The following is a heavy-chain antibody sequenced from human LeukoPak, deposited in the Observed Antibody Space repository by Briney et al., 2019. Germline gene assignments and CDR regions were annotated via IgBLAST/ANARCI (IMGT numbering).Heavy chain of an antibody. CDR1: GFTFSAYA. V-gene: IGHV3-23*01. CDR2: ISGSGGVT. J-gene: IGHJ4*02. D-gene: IGHD3-3*01. CDR3: AKAVEQETIFGVILPAFDY. Sequence: SGGSLRLSCAASGFTFSAYAMSWVRQAPGKGLEWVSTISGSGGVTYYADSVEGRLTISGDNSKNTLYLQMNSLRVEDTAEYYCAKAVEQETIFGVILPAFDYWGQGTLVTVSS.